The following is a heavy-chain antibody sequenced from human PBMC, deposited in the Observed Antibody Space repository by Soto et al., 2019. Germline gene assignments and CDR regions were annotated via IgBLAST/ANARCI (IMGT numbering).Heavy chain of an antibody. V-gene: IGHV3-30-3*01. CDR3: ARIYCSSTSCYRGPLDY. J-gene: IGHJ4*02. CDR2: ISYDGSNK. Sequence: GGSLRLSCAASGFTFSSYAMHWVRQAPGKGLEWVAVISYDGSNKYYADSVKGRFTISRDNSKKTLYLQMNSLRAEDTAVYYCARIYCSSTSCYRGPLDYWGEGTLVTVSS. D-gene: IGHD2-2*02. CDR1: GFTFSSYA.